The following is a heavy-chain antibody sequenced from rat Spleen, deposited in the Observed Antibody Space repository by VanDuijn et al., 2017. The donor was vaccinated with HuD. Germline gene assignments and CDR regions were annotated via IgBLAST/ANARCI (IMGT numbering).Heavy chain of an antibody. CDR1: GFTFSNYG. V-gene: IGHV5-29*01. CDR3: ARAGYLRDWYFDF. D-gene: IGHD2-2*01. J-gene: IGHJ1*01. CDR2: IIYDGAST. Sequence: EVQLVESGGGLVQPGRSLKLSCAASGFTFSNYGMAWVRQAPKKGLEWVATIIYDGASTYYRDSVRGRFIISRDDAKSTLYLQMDSLRSADTATYYCARAGYLRDWYFDFWGPGTMVTVSS.